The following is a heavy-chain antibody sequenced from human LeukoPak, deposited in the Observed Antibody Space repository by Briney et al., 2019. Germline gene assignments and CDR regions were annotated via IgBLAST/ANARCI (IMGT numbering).Heavy chain of an antibody. CDR1: GFTFSGYG. V-gene: IGHV3-30*03. Sequence: PGRSLRLSCTASGFTFSGYGMHWVRQAPGMGLEWVAIISYDGSNTFYGDSVKGRFTISRDNSKNTLYLQMNSLRAEDTAVYYCARDRSGSYFDYWGQGTLVTVSS. CDR2: ISYDGSNT. D-gene: IGHD1-26*01. CDR3: ARDRSGSYFDY. J-gene: IGHJ4*02.